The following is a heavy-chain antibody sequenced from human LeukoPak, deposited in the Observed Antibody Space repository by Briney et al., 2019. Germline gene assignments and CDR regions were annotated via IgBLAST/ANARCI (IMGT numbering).Heavy chain of an antibody. CDR2: IYYSGST. Sequence: SETLSLTCTVSGGSISSSSYYWGWIRQPPGKGLEWIGTIYYSGSTYYNPSLKSRVTISVDTSKNRFSLKLSSVTAADTAVYYCARVPTVTFFDYWGQGTLVTVSS. CDR1: GGSISSSSYY. CDR3: ARVPTVTFFDY. J-gene: IGHJ4*02. V-gene: IGHV4-39*01. D-gene: IGHD4-17*01.